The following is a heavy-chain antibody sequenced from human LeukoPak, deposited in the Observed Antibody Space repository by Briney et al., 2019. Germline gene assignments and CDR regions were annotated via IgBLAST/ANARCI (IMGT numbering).Heavy chain of an antibody. CDR2: IYYSGST. Sequence: SETLSLTCTVSGGSISSSSYYWGWIRQPPGKGLEWIGTIYYSGSTYYNPSLKSRVTISVDTSKNRFSLKLSSVTAADTAVYYCARVPTVTFFDYWGQGTLVTVSS. CDR1: GGSISSSSYY. CDR3: ARVPTVTFFDY. J-gene: IGHJ4*02. V-gene: IGHV4-39*01. D-gene: IGHD4-17*01.